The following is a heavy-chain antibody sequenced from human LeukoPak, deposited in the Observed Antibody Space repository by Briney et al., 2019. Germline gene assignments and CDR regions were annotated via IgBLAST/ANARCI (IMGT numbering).Heavy chain of an antibody. V-gene: IGHV4-39*01. D-gene: IGHD6-19*01. J-gene: IGHJ4*02. Sequence: SETLSLNCTVSGGSVSSSSYYWGWVRQPPGKGLEWIGSIYYSGTTYYSPSLKSRVTISINTSKNQFSLKLTSVTAADTAVYYCARVLSVTGSGFDYWGQGALVTVSS. CDR1: GGSVSSSSYY. CDR3: ARVLSVTGSGFDY. CDR2: IYYSGTT.